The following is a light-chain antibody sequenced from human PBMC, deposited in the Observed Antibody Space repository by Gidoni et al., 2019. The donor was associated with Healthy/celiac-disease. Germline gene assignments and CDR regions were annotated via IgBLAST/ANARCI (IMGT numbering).Light chain of an antibody. CDR3: QQYGSSPCT. CDR1: QSGSSSY. J-gene: IGKJ1*01. Sequence: IVLKQTPCPQSLSPGERATLSCRASQSGSSSYLAWYQQKPGQAPRLLISGASSRATGIPDRFSGSGSGTDFTLTISRLEPEDFAVYYCQQYGSSPCTFXQXTKVEI. CDR2: GAS. V-gene: IGKV3-20*01.